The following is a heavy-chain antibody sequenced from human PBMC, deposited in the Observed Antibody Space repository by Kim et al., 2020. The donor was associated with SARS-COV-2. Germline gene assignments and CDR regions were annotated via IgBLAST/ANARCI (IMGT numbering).Heavy chain of an antibody. D-gene: IGHD6-13*01. CDR2: INAGNGNT. V-gene: IGHV1-3*01. CDR3: ARDRGKYSSSPAIGDWFDP. CDR1: GYTFTSYA. Sequence: SVKVSCKASGYTFTSYAMHWVRQAPGQRLEWIGWINAGNGNTKYSQKFQGRVTITRDTSASTAYMELSSLRSEDTAVYYCARDRGKYSSSPAIGDWFDPWGQGTLVTVSS. J-gene: IGHJ5*02.